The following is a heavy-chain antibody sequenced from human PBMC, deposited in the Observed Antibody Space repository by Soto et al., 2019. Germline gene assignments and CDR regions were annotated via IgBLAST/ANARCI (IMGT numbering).Heavy chain of an antibody. V-gene: IGHV4-4*08. Sequence: QVKLQESGRGLVKPSETLSLSCTVSGGSLGDVYWTWIRQPPGKEMEWIGYISTTGVTNYSXXXXSXVTXXXXXXXXXXXXXXXXXTXXXXAIYXCAXXGGDVVMVRDWGQGIQVXXXS. CDR3: AXXGGDVVMVRD. CDR1: GGSLGDVY. CDR2: ISTTGVT. J-gene: IGHJ4*02. D-gene: IGHD2-21*01.